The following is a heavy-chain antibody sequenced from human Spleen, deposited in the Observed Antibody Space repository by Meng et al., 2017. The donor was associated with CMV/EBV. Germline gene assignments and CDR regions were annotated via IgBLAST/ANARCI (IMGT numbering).Heavy chain of an antibody. D-gene: IGHD2-2*01. CDR1: GFTFSSYA. V-gene: IGHV3-30*04. J-gene: IGHJ6*02. CDR3: ARDYIVVVPAARNGGDYYYYGMDV. CDR2: ISYDGSNK. Sequence: GGSLRLSCAASGFTFSSYAMHWVRQAPGKGLEWVAVISYDGSNKYYADSVKGRFTISRDNSKNTLYLQMNSLRAEDTAVYYCARDYIVVVPAARNGGDYYYYGMDVWGQGTTVTVSS.